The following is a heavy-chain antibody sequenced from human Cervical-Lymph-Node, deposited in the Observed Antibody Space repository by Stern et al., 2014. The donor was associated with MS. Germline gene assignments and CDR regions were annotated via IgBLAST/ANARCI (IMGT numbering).Heavy chain of an antibody. CDR1: GYTFTTYG. Sequence: QMQLVQSGTEVKKPGSSVLFSCKASGYTFTTYGITWVRQAPGQGLEWMGWISADSGNTKYAQKFQDRVTMTRDTTTGTAYMEVRSLRSEDTAVYYCARDKMHAFDYWGQGTQVTVPS. V-gene: IGHV1-18*01. D-gene: IGHD2-8*01. J-gene: IGHJ4*02. CDR3: ARDKMHAFDY. CDR2: ISADSGNT.